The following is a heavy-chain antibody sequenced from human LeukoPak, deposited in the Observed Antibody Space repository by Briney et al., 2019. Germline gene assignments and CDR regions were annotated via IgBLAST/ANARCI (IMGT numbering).Heavy chain of an antibody. CDR1: GGYIGSYY. J-gene: IGHJ6*03. D-gene: IGHD4-17*01. V-gene: IGHV4-4*07. CDR2: IHTSENT. CDR3: AREGDYGDYSKSFYYMDV. Sequence: SETLSLTCTVSGGYIGSYYWSWIRQPAGKGLEWIGRIHTSENTDYNPSLKSRVTMSVDMSTSQFSLRLTSVIAADTAVYYCAREGDYGDYSKSFYYMDVWGKGTTVTVSS.